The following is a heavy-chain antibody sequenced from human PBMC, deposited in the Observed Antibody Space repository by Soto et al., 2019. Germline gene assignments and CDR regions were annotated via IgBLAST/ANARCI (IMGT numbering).Heavy chain of an antibody. CDR1: GYTFSSYH. V-gene: IGHV1-8*01. Sequence: ASVNGSCKAAGYTFSSYHIYWVRQATGQGLEWMGWMNPNTGNPGYAQKYQGRVAMTSDTSISTAHMELSSLRSEDTAVYDCAKAFGISMIPRGWGQGTLVTVS. J-gene: IGHJ1*01. CDR3: AKAFGISMIPRG. CDR2: MNPNTGNP. D-gene: IGHD3-22*01.